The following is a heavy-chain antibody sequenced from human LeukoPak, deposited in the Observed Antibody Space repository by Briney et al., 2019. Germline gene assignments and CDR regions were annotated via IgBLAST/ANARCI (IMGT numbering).Heavy chain of an antibody. CDR2: IYYSGRT. CDR1: GGSVSSGSYY. CDR3: ATLVDATTPLSYYFIGV. J-gene: IGHJ6*03. V-gene: IGHV4-61*01. D-gene: IGHD4-11*01. Sequence: PSETLSLTCTVSGGSVSSGSYYWSWIRQPPGKGLEWVGYIYYSGRTNYSPSLKSRVTISVDTSKNQFSLKLSSVTAADTAVYYYATLVDATTPLSYYFIGVWGKGTTVTVSS.